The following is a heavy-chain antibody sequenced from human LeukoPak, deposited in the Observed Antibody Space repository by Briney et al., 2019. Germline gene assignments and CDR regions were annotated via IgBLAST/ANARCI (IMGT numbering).Heavy chain of an antibody. Sequence: GGSLRLSCAASEVTFSTYTMTWVRQAPGKGLEWVSSISGSGNYIYYADSLKGRFTISRDNANNLLFLQMNSLRAEDTAVYYCAKSNWAIGFDYWGQGTLVTVSS. J-gene: IGHJ4*02. CDR3: AKSNWAIGFDY. V-gene: IGHV3-21*06. CDR1: EVTFSTYT. D-gene: IGHD2-21*01. CDR2: ISGSGNYI.